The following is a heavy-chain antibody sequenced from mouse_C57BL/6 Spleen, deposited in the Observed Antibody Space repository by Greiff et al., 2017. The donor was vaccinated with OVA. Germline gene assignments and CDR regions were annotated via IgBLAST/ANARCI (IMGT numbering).Heavy chain of an antibody. CDR1: GYSITSGYY. CDR2: ISYDGSN. J-gene: IGHJ1*03. Sequence: EVQLQQSGPGLVKPSQSLSLTCSVPGYSITSGYYWNWIRQFPGNKLEWMGYISYDGSNNYNPSLKNRISITRDTSKNQFFLKLNSVTTEDTATYYCAREDRRYFDVWGTGTTVTVSS. V-gene: IGHV3-6*01. CDR3: AREDRRYFDV.